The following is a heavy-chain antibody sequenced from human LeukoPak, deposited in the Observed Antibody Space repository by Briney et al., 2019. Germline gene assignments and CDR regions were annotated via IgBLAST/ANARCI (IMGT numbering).Heavy chain of an antibody. CDR2: IYYSGTT. J-gene: IGHJ6*03. Sequence: SETLSLTCTGSGGSISSRTYYWGWIRQPPGKGLEWIGTIYYSGTTYYNPSLKSRVTISLDTSKNQFSLKLSSVTAADTAIYYCARDFSSSSTVYYYYYMDVWGKGTTVTVSS. V-gene: IGHV4-39*07. D-gene: IGHD6-6*01. CDR3: ARDFSSSSTVYYYYYMDV. CDR1: GGSISSRTYY.